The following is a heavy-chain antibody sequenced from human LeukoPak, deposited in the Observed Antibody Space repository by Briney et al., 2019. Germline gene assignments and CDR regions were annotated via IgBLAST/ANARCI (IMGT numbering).Heavy chain of an antibody. CDR3: ARDRVAAAGDAFDI. CDR1: GFAFSSYS. Sequence: GGSLRLSCAASGFAFSSYSMNWVRQAPGKGLEGVSSISSSSSYIYYADSVKGRFTISRDNAKNSLYLQMNSLRAEDTAVYYCARDRVAAAGDAFDIWGQGTMVTVSS. V-gene: IGHV3-21*01. CDR2: ISSSSSYI. J-gene: IGHJ3*02. D-gene: IGHD6-13*01.